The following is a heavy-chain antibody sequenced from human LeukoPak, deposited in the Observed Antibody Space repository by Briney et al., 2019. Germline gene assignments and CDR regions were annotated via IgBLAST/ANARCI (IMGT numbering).Heavy chain of an antibody. CDR2: IIPILGIA. J-gene: IGHJ3*02. V-gene: IGHV1-69*04. D-gene: IGHD5-24*01. Sequence: SVKVSCKASGGTFSSYAISWVRQAPGQGLEWMGRIIPILGIANYAQKFQGRVTITADKSTSTAYMELSSLRSEDTAVYYCARAREMATDHDAFDIWGQGTMVTVSS. CDR1: GGTFSSYA. CDR3: ARAREMATDHDAFDI.